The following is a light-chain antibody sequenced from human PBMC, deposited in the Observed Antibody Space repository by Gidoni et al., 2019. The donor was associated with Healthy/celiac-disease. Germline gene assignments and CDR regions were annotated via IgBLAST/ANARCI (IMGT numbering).Light chain of an antibody. CDR1: SSDDGGYKY. CDR3: CSYAGSYTWV. J-gene: IGLJ3*02. V-gene: IGLV2-11*01. CDR2: DVR. Sequence: QSALTQPRAVSGPPGTSVTISCTGTSSDDGGYKYVSCYKQHQGKDPKLMIYDVRKRPSGVSYRFSGSKSGNTASLTISGLQAEDEADYYFCSYAGSYTWVFGGGTKLTVL.